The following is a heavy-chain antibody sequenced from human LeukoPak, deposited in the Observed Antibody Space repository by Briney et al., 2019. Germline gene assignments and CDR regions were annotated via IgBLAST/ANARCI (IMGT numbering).Heavy chain of an antibody. CDR2: ISGSGGST. J-gene: IGHJ4*02. CDR3: AKSLDYDILTGYGANDY. V-gene: IGHV3-23*01. CDR1: GFTFSSYA. D-gene: IGHD3-9*01. Sequence: PGGSLRLSCAASGFTFSSYAMSWVRQAPGKGLEWVSAISGSGGSTYYADSVKGGFTISRDNSKNTLYLQMNSLRAEDTAVYYCAKSLDYDILTGYGANDYWGQGTLVTVSS.